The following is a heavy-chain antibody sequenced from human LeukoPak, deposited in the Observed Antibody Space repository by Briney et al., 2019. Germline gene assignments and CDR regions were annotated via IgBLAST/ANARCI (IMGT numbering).Heavy chain of an antibody. Sequence: SETLSLTCTVSGGSISSSSYYWGWIRQPPGKGLEWVGSIYYSGSTYYNPSLKSRVTISVDTSKNQFSLKLSSVTAADTAVYYCARPATIVGARGYAFDIWGKGTMVTVSS. CDR3: ARPATIVGARGYAFDI. V-gene: IGHV4-39*01. J-gene: IGHJ3*02. D-gene: IGHD1-26*01. CDR2: IYYSGST. CDR1: GGSISSSSYY.